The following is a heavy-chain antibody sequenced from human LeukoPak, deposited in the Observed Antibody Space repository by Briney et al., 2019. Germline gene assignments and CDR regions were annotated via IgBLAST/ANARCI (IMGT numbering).Heavy chain of an antibody. CDR2: ISASGTLT. CDR1: GFSFSSYE. V-gene: IGHV3-48*03. J-gene: IGHJ6*04. Sequence: GGSLRLSCAASGFSFSSYEMNWVRQAPGKGLEWISYISASGTLTHYADSVEGRFTISRDNAKNSLYLQMNSLRAEDTAVYYCAELGITMIGGVWGKGTTVTVSS. D-gene: IGHD3-10*02. CDR3: AELGITMIGGV.